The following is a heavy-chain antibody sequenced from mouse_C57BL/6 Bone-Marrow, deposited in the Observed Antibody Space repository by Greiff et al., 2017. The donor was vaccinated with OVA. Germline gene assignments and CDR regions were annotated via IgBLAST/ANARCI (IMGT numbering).Heavy chain of an antibody. CDR1: GFNIKDDY. CDR2: IDPENGDT. Sequence: EVKLQASGAELVRPGASVKLSCTASGFNIKDDYMHWVKQRPEQGLEWIGWIDPENGDTEYASKFQGKATITADTSSNTAYLQLSSLTSEDTAVYYCTRGFAWFAYWGQGTLVTVSA. V-gene: IGHV14-4*01. J-gene: IGHJ3*01. CDR3: TRGFAWFAY.